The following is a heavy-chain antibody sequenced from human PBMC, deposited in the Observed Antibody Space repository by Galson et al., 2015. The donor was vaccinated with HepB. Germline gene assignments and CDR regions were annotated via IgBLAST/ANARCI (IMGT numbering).Heavy chain of an antibody. Sequence: SVKVSCKASGCTFSSYAISWVRQAPGQGLEWMGGIIPIFGTANYAQKFQGRVTITADESTSTAYMELSSLRSEDTAVYYCARARDYYGSGSYYNTLAYWGQGTLVTVSS. J-gene: IGHJ4*02. V-gene: IGHV1-69*13. D-gene: IGHD3-10*01. CDR3: ARARDYYGSGSYYNTLAY. CDR2: IIPIFGTA. CDR1: GCTFSSYA.